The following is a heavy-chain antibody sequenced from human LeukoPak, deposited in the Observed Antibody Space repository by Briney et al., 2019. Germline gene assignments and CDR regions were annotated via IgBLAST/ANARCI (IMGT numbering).Heavy chain of an antibody. J-gene: IGHJ4*02. V-gene: IGHV3-23*01. CDR3: AKDLYGHQLLYWPPVPSCYFDY. CDR1: GFTFSSYA. Sequence: GGSLRLSCAASGFTFSSYAMSWVRQAPGKGLEWVSAISGSGGSTYYADSVKGRFTISRDNSKNTLYLQMNSLRAEDTAVYYCAKDLYGHQLLYWPPVPSCYFDYWGQGTLVTVSS. D-gene: IGHD2-2*02. CDR2: ISGSGGST.